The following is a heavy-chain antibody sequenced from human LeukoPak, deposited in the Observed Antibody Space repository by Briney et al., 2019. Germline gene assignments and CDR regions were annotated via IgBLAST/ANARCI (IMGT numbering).Heavy chain of an antibody. D-gene: IGHD6-13*01. Sequence: GASVKASCKASGYTFTGYYMHWVRQAPGQGLEWMGWINPNSGGTNYAQKFQGWVTMTRDTSISTAYMELSRLRSDDTAVYYCAREYSSSSPSFDPWGQGTLVTVSS. CDR2: INPNSGGT. CDR1: GYTFTGYY. V-gene: IGHV1-2*04. CDR3: AREYSSSSPSFDP. J-gene: IGHJ5*02.